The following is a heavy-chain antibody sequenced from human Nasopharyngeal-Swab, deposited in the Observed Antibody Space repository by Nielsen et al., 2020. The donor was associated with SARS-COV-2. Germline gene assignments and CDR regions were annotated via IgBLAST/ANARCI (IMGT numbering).Heavy chain of an antibody. CDR2: IYYSGST. J-gene: IGHJ6*02. Sequence: GSLRLSCTVSGGSISSSSYYWGWIRQPPGKGLEWIGSIYYSGSTYYNPSLKSRVTISVDTPKNQFSLKLSSVTAADTAVYYCAREVVTDGYSSSWYYYYGMDVWGQGTTVTVSS. V-gene: IGHV4-39*07. CDR3: AREVVTDGYSSSWYYYYGMDV. CDR1: GGSISSSSYY. D-gene: IGHD6-13*01.